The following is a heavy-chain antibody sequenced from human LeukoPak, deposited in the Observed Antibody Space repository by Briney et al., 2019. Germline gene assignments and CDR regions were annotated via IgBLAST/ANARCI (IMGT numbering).Heavy chain of an antibody. CDR2: IYYSGST. Sequence: SETLSLTCTVSGGSISSYYWSWIRQPPGKGLEWIRYIYYSGSTNYNPSLKSRVTISVDTSKNQFSLKLSSVTAADTAVYYCARVKGVVVAATPTPWFDPWGQGTLVTVSS. J-gene: IGHJ5*02. CDR1: GGSISSYY. D-gene: IGHD2-15*01. CDR3: ARVKGVVVAATPTPWFDP. V-gene: IGHV4-59*01.